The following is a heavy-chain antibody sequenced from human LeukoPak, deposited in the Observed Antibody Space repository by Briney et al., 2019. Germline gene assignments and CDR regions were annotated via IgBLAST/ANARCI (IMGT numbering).Heavy chain of an antibody. V-gene: IGHV4-59*08. CDR1: GGSINSYY. J-gene: IGHJ4*02. CDR3: ARHLFATLSVFDY. CDR2: IYYSGTS. D-gene: IGHD2-21*01. Sequence: SETLSLTCTVSGGSINSYYRGWIRQSPGRGLEWIGYIYYSGTSSYHPSLESRVTMSIDTSKNQFSLNLTSVTAADAAVYYCARHLFATLSVFDYWGQGALVTVSS.